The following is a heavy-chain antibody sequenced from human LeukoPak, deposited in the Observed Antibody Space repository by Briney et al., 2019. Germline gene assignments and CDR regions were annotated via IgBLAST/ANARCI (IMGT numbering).Heavy chain of an antibody. CDR3: ARESSSWSNFDY. CDR1: GFTFSSYE. CDR2: ISSSGSTI. Sequence: GGSLRLSCAASGFTFSSYEMNWVRQAPGKGLEWVSYISSSGSTIYCADSVKGRFTISRDNAKNSLYLQMNSLRAEDTAFYYCARESSSWSNFDYWGQGTLVTVSS. D-gene: IGHD6-13*01. V-gene: IGHV3-48*03. J-gene: IGHJ4*02.